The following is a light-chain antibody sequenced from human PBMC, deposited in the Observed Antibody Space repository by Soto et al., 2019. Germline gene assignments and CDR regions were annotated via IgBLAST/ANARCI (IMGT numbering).Light chain of an antibody. CDR2: DSS. V-gene: IGKV3-11*01. J-gene: IGKJ4*01. Sequence: EILFIHSPATPFFPPGERATLSCRASQSVNRYLAWYQQKPGQAPRLLIYDSSFRATGIPARFSGSGSGTGFSLTISSLEPEDFAIYYCQQRSNWPPTFGGGTKVDIK. CDR1: QSVNRY. CDR3: QQRSNWPPT.